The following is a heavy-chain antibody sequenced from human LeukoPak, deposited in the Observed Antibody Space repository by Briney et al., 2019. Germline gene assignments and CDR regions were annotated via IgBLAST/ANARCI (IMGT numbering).Heavy chain of an antibody. D-gene: IGHD3-3*01. Sequence: SETLSLTCTVSGDSIGSYYWTWIRQPPGKGLEWIGYIYYSGNTNYNTSLKSRVTMSLDTSKNQFSLNLTSVTTADTATYYCARGGTIFAVVALGIWGQGTMVTVSS. CDR3: ARGGTIFAVVALGI. J-gene: IGHJ3*02. CDR1: GDSIGSYY. CDR2: IYYSGNT. V-gene: IGHV4-59*01.